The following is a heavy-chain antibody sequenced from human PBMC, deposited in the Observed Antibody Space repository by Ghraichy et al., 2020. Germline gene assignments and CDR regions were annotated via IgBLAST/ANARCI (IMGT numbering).Heavy chain of an antibody. J-gene: IGHJ4*02. V-gene: IGHV4-39*01. Sequence: GSLSLTCTVSGGSISSSSYYWGWIRQPPGKGLEWIGSIYYSGSTYYNPSLKSRVTISVDTSKNQFSLKLSSVTAADTAVYYCARHVYSSGWYAYWGQGTLVTVSS. CDR3: ARHVYSSGWYAY. D-gene: IGHD6-19*01. CDR1: GGSISSSSYY. CDR2: IYYSGST.